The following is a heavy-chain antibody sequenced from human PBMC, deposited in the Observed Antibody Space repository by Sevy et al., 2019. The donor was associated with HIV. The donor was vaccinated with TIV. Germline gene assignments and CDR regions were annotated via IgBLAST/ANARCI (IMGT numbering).Heavy chain of an antibody. V-gene: IGHV1-18*01. Sequence: ASVKVSCKTFGYTFKTYGISWVRQAPGQGLAWMGWISAYSGDTNFAQKFQGRVTMTTDTSTSTAYMELSSLRSDDTAVYFCARDKPQGVVIIPGSMWGGVDYWGQGTVVTVSS. J-gene: IGHJ4*02. CDR2: ISAYSGDT. D-gene: IGHD2-2*01. CDR3: ARDKPQGVVIIPGSMWGGVDY. CDR1: GYTFKTYG.